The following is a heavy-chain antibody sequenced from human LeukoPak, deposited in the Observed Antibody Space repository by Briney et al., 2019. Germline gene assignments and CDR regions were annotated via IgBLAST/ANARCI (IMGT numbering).Heavy chain of an antibody. CDR3: AKDRSGSYPGDAFDI. D-gene: IGHD1-26*01. Sequence: PGGSLRLSCAASGVTFSSYAMSWVRQAPGKGLEWVSVISGSGGSTFYADSVKGRFTISRDNAKNSLYLQMNSLRAEDMALYYCAKDRSGSYPGDAFDIWGQGTMVTVSS. CDR1: GVTFSSYA. V-gene: IGHV3-23*01. J-gene: IGHJ3*02. CDR2: ISGSGGST.